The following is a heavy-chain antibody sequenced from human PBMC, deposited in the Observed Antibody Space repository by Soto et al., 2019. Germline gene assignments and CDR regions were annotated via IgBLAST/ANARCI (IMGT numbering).Heavy chain of an antibody. D-gene: IGHD6-13*01. CDR2: IYYSGST. V-gene: IGHV4-39*02. CDR3: ARPGGSGWFYFDS. J-gene: IGHJ4*02. Sequence: SETLSLTCTVSGESISGTIYYWGWIRQPPGKGLEWIGSIYYSGSTYYNPSLKSRVTISVDTSKNHFSLKLTSVTAADMAVYYCARPGGSGWFYFDSWGQGSQVTVSS. CDR1: GESISGTIYY.